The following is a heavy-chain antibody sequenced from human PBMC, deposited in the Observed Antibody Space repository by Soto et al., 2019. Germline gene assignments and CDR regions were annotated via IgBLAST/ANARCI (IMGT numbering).Heavy chain of an antibody. J-gene: IGHJ6*02. CDR3: ARDFVVGGPTINYYYGMDG. CDR1: GFTVSSNY. V-gene: IGHV3-66*01. CDR2: IYSAGNT. D-gene: IGHD1-26*01. Sequence: GGSLRLSCAASGFTVSSNYMSWGRQAPGKGLEWISIIYSAGNTYYADSVKGRFTISRDNSKNTLYLQMNSLGAGDTAVYYCARDFVVGGPTINYYYGMDGWGQGTTVTVSS.